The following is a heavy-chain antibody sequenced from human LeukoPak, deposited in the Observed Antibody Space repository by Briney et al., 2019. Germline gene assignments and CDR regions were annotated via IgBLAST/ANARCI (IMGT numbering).Heavy chain of an antibody. Sequence: SGGSLRLSCAASGFTFSSYAMSWVRQAPGKGLEWVSAISGSGGSTYYADSVKGRFTISRDNPKNTLYLQMNSLRAEDTAVYYCANGIAGTTSAYWGQGTLVTVSS. J-gene: IGHJ4*02. CDR1: GFTFSSYA. CDR3: ANGIAGTTSAY. D-gene: IGHD6-13*01. V-gene: IGHV3-23*01. CDR2: ISGSGGST.